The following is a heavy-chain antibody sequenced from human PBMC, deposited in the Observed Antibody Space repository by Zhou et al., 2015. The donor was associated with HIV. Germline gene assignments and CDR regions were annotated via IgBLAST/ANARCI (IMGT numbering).Heavy chain of an antibody. CDR1: GGTFSSYA. CDR2: IIPIFGTA. V-gene: IGHV1-69*01. D-gene: IGHD3-10*01. J-gene: IGHJ3*02. Sequence: QVQLVQSGAEVKKPGSSVKVSCKASGGTFSSYAISWVRQAPGQGLEWMGGIIPIFGTANYAQKFQGRVTITADESTSTAYMELSSLRSEDTAVYYCARDAMVQGVIITLGAFDIWGQGTMVTVSS. CDR3: ARDAMVQGVIITLGAFDI.